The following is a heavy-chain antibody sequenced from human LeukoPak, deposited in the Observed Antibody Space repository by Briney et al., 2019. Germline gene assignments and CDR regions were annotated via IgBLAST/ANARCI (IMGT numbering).Heavy chain of an antibody. J-gene: IGHJ4*02. CDR1: GGSIRSTTYY. CDR2: IFFSGNT. D-gene: IGHD5-24*01. V-gene: IGHV4-39*07. CDR3: AREVRDGNNYPGYFDP. Sequence: SETLSLTCTVSGGSIRSTTYYWGWIRQPPGKGLEWIGSIFFSGNTYYNPSLKSRVSISIDTSESHFSLNLNSVTAADTAVYYCAREVRDGNNYPGYFDPWGQGTLVTVSS.